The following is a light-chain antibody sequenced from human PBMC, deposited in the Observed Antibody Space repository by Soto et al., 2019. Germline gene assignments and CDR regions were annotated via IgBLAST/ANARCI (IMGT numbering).Light chain of an antibody. CDR1: QSVSSSY. J-gene: IGKJ2*01. CDR2: GAS. Sequence: EIVLTQSPGTLSLSPGERATLSCRASQSVSSSYLAWYQQKPGQAPRLLIYGASSRATGIPDRFSGSGSGTPFTLTISRLEPEVYAVYYCHQYGSLYTFGQGTKLEIK. CDR3: HQYGSLYT. V-gene: IGKV3-20*01.